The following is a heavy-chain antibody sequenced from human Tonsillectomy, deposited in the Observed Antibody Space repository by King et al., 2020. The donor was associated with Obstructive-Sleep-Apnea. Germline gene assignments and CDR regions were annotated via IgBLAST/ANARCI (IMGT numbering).Heavy chain of an antibody. CDR3: AKVDPGDIAAATSAVSDF. V-gene: IGHV3-30*02. D-gene: IGHD5-12*01. Sequence: VQLVESGGRVGQPGGALRLSCAASGFSFSKYGIHLVRQAPGKGLDGVAFIRYDGTNKYYADSVKGRFNISRDNSKNTLYLQLNSLRPEDTAVYYCAKVDPGDIAAATSAVSDFWGQGTLVTVSS. J-gene: IGHJ4*02. CDR1: GFSFSKYG. CDR2: IRYDGTNK.